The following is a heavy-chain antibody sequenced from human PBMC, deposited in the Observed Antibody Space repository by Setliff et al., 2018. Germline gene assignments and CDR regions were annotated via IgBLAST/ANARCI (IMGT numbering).Heavy chain of an antibody. CDR1: GYSISSDYY. CDR2: IFYRGTT. Sequence: SETLSLTCDVSGYSISSDYYWGWIRQPPGRGLEWIGTIFYRGTTYYNLSLKSPVTISLDASKNQFSLTLTSVTAADTAIYYCARQRVVVGAPSWFDPWGQGTLVTV. J-gene: IGHJ5*02. V-gene: IGHV4-38-2*01. D-gene: IGHD2-15*01. CDR3: ARQRVVVGAPSWFDP.